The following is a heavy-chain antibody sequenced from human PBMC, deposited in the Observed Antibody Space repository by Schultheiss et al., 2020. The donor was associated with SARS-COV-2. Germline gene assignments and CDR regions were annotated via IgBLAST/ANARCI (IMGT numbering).Heavy chain of an antibody. V-gene: IGHV3-23*01. CDR2: VSNSGGST. D-gene: IGHD3-3*01. J-gene: IGHJ4*02. CDR3: ANLRNDY. Sequence: GESLKISCAASGFTFSSYAMAWVRQAPGKGLDWVSSVSNSGGSTYYADSVKGRFNISRDNSKNTLYLQMNSLRAEDTAIYYCANLRNDYWGQGTLVTVSS. CDR1: GFTFSSYA.